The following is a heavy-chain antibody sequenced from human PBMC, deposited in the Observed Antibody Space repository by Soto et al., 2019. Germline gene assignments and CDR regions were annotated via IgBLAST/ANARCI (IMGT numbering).Heavy chain of an antibody. J-gene: IGHJ3*02. CDR3: AGGVISWNAFDI. D-gene: IGHD2-21*01. Sequence: SVKVSCKAYGYTFTGYYMHWVRQAPGQGLEWMGWINPNSGGTNYAQKFQGWVTMTRDTSISTAYMELSRLRSDDTAVYYCAGGVISWNAFDIWGQGTMVTVSS. V-gene: IGHV1-2*04. CDR1: GYTFTGYY. CDR2: INPNSGGT.